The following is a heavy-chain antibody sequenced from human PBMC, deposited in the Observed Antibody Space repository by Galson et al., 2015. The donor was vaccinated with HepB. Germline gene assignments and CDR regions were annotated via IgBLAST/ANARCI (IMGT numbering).Heavy chain of an antibody. Sequence: SLRLSCAGSEFTFSSYWMNWVRQAPGKGXXXVAXXXPXGSEKSYXASLRGRFTVSRDNDKNALYLQMDSLRAEDTAVYYCARRISLVRGIITKPDYYYGMDVWGQGTTVTVAS. J-gene: IGHJ6*02. CDR2: XXPXGSEK. V-gene: IGHV3-7*03. CDR3: ARRISLVRGIITKPDYYYGMDV. D-gene: IGHD3-10*01. CDR1: EFTFSSYW.